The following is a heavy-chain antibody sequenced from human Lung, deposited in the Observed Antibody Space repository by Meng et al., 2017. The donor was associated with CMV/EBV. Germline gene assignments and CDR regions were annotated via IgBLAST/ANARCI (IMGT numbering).Heavy chain of an antibody. Sequence: GDYSSYSVSWVRQAPGQGLEWMGRIIPVRGITNYAQKFQGRVTITADRSTSTFCMELSSLRSEDTAMYYCAREQYCSNTNCFNWFDSWAQGTLVTVSS. CDR3: AREQYCSNTNCFNWFDS. CDR2: IIPVRGIT. V-gene: IGHV1-69*04. J-gene: IGHJ5*01. CDR1: GDYSSYS. D-gene: IGHD2-2*01.